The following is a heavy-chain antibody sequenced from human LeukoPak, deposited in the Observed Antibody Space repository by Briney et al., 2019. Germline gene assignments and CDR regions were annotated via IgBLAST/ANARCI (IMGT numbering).Heavy chain of an antibody. CDR1: GFTFSNYA. CDR2: IYFSGGNT. D-gene: IGHD6-6*01. V-gene: IGHV3-23*01. J-gene: IGHJ4*02. Sequence: PGGSLRLSCAASGFTFSNYAMSWVRQAPGKGLEWVSSIYFSGGNTYSADSVKGRFTISRDNSRNTLYLQMNNLRAEDTAVYYCVKDQGEAIVPRRFDYWGQGTLVTVSS. CDR3: VKDQGEAIVPRRFDY.